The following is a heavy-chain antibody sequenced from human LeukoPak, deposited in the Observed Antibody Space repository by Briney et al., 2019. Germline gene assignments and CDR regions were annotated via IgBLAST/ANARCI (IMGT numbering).Heavy chain of an antibody. Sequence: SETLSLTCAVSGGSISSSSYYWGWIRQPPGKGLEWIGSIYYSGSTYYNPSLKSRVTISVDTSKNQFSLKLSSVTAADTAVYYCARKVVTASPFQHWGQGTLVTVSS. J-gene: IGHJ1*01. CDR2: IYYSGST. V-gene: IGHV4-39*01. CDR3: ARKVVTASPFQH. CDR1: GGSISSSSYY. D-gene: IGHD2-21*02.